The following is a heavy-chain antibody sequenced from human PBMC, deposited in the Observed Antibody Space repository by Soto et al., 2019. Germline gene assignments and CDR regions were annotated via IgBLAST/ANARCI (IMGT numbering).Heavy chain of an antibody. Sequence: GGSLRLSCAASGFTFSSYGMHWVRQAPGKGLEWVAVIWYDGSNKYYADSVKGRFTISRDNSKNTLYLQMNSLRAEDTAVYYCARDFHSSGWYRDRDQASVGLYWFDPWGQGTLVTVSS. CDR1: GFTFSSYG. D-gene: IGHD6-19*01. J-gene: IGHJ5*02. V-gene: IGHV3-33*01. CDR3: ARDFHSSGWYRDRDQASVGLYWFDP. CDR2: IWYDGSNK.